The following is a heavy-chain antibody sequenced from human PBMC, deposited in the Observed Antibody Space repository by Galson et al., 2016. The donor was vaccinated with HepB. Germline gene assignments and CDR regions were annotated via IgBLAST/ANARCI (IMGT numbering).Heavy chain of an antibody. CDR1: GGTINDYA. CDR2: IIPLFGTA. J-gene: IGHJ4*02. V-gene: IGHV1-69*01. D-gene: IGHD3-10*01. Sequence: SCKASGGTINDYAFTWVRQAPGQGLEWLGQIIPLFGTADSTQKFQGRAAITADESTNTVYLDLYRLTSEDTAVYYCARGPAGLLWFGEPKGDWDQGTLVTVSS. CDR3: ARGPAGLLWFGEPKGD.